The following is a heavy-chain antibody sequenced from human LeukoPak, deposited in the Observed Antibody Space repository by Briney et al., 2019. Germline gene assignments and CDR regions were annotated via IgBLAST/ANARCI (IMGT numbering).Heavy chain of an antibody. J-gene: IGHJ4*02. Sequence: GGSLRLSCAASGFTFISYAMTWVRQAPGKGLEWVSAISGSGGNTDYADSVKGRFTISRDDSKNTLYLQMNSLRAEDTAVYYCARAYGFTDYWGQGTLVTVSS. CDR3: ARAYGFTDY. D-gene: IGHD3-10*01. V-gene: IGHV3-23*01. CDR1: GFTFISYA. CDR2: ISGSGGNT.